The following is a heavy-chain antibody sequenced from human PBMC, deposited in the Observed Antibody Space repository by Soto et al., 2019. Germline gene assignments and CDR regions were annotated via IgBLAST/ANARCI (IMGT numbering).Heavy chain of an antibody. Sequence: QVQLQETVPGLVKPSQTLSLTCTVSGGSISSGGYYWSWIRQHPGKGLEWIGDIDYSGSTYYNPSFKSRVTISVDTSKNQFALKLSSVTAAVTAVYYCAKTGPGSYLSLDYWGQGPLVTVSS. V-gene: IGHV4-31*03. CDR2: IDYSGST. CDR3: AKTGPGSYLSLDY. J-gene: IGHJ4*02. CDR1: GGSISSGGYY. D-gene: IGHD1-26*01.